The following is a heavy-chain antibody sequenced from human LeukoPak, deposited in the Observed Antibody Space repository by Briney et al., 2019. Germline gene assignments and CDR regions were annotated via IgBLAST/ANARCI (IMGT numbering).Heavy chain of an antibody. Sequence: SETLSLTCTVSGGSISSYYWSWIRQPPGKGLEWIGYIYYSGSTNYNPSLKSRVTISVDTSKNQFSLKLSSVTAADTAVYYCAGGSYLSLIDYWGQGTLVTVSS. CDR1: GGSISSYY. D-gene: IGHD1-26*01. CDR3: AGGSYLSLIDY. J-gene: IGHJ4*02. V-gene: IGHV4-59*01. CDR2: IYYSGST.